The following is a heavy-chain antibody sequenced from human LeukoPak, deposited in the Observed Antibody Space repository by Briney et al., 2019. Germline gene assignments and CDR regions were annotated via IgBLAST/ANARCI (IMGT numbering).Heavy chain of an antibody. J-gene: IGHJ4*02. D-gene: IGHD2-21*02. V-gene: IGHV4-38-2*02. CDR2: IYHSGST. CDR1: RYSISSGYY. CDR3: ARHRGRVTTDFDY. Sequence: PSETLSLTCTFSRYSISSGYYWGWIRQPPGKGLEWIGSIYHSGSTYYNPSLKSRVTLPVDTSKNQFSLKLSSVTAADTAVYYCARHRGRVTTDFDYWGQGTLVTVSS.